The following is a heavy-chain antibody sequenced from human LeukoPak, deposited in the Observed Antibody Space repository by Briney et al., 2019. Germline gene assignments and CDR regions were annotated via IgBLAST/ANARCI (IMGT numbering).Heavy chain of an antibody. D-gene: IGHD6-6*01. V-gene: IGHV1-46*01. CDR3: ARSEYSKSIWFDP. J-gene: IGHJ5*02. CDR2: INPSGGTT. Sequence: GASVRLPCKASGFKFTNFYFHWVRQAPGQGLEWMEIINPSGGTTTYAQQITGNATMTRDTSTSTVYMEMTSLTSEDTAVYYCARSEYSKSIWFDPWGQGTLVTVSS. CDR1: GFKFTNFY.